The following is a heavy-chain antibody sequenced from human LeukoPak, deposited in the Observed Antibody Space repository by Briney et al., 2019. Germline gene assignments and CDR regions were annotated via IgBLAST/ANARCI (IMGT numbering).Heavy chain of an antibody. CDR2: INPNSGGT. CDR1: GYAFTGYY. Sequence: GASVKVSCKASGYAFTGYYIHWVRQAPGQGLEWMGWINPNSGGTNYAQKFQGRVTMTRDTSISTAYTELSRLRSDDTAVYYCARVDHYYGSGSYIGYWGQGTLVTVSS. V-gene: IGHV1-2*02. CDR3: ARVDHYYGSGSYIGY. D-gene: IGHD3-10*01. J-gene: IGHJ4*02.